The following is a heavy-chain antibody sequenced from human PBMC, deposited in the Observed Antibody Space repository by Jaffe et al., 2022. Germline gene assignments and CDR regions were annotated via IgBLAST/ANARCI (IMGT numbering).Heavy chain of an antibody. J-gene: IGHJ6*03. CDR3: ARAGYDRNYYYYYMDV. D-gene: IGHD5-12*01. CDR1: GGSISSSNW. CDR2: IYHSGST. V-gene: IGHV4-4*02. Sequence: QVQLQESGPGLVKPSGTLSLTCAVSGGSISSSNWWSWIRQPPGKGLEWIGEIYHSGSTNYNPSLKSRVTISVDKSKNQFSLKLSSVTAADTAVYYCARAGYDRNYYYYYMDVWGKGTTVTVSS.